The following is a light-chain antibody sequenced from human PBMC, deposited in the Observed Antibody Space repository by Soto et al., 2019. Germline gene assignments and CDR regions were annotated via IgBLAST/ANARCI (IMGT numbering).Light chain of an antibody. CDR3: QAWDSSTVV. J-gene: IGLJ2*01. V-gene: IGLV3-1*01. CDR1: KLGDKY. Sequence: SYELTQPPSVSVSPGQTASITCSGAKLGDKYACWYQQKQGQSPVLVIYQDSKRPSGTPERFSGSNSGNTATLTISGTQAMDEADYYCQAWDSSTVVFGGGTKLTVL. CDR2: QDS.